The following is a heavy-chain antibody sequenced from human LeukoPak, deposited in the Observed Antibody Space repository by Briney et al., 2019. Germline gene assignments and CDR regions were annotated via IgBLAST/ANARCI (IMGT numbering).Heavy chain of an antibody. CDR3: AKDSSLSLTGYGPDY. CDR2: ISGSGHDI. J-gene: IGHJ4*02. V-gene: IGHV3-11*01. D-gene: IGHD3-9*01. Sequence: PGGSLRLSCAASGFTFSDSYMTWVRQAPGKGVEWVAYISGSGHDINYSDSVKGRFTISRDNAKNSLYLQMNSLRAEDTAVYYCAKDSSLSLTGYGPDYWGQGTLVTVSS. CDR1: GFTFSDSY.